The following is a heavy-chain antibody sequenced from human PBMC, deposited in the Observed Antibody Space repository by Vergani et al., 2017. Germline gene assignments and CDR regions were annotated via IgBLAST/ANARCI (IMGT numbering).Heavy chain of an antibody. D-gene: IGHD4-17*01. CDR2: ISAYNGNT. V-gene: IGHV1-18*01. CDR3: ARDGRSGTVTTPYYYYGMDV. CDR1: GYTFTSYG. Sequence: QVQLVQSGAEVKKPGASVKVSCKASGYTFTSYGISWVRQAPGQGLEWMGWISAYNGNTNYAQKLQGRVTMTTDTSTSTAHMELRSLRSDDTAVYYCARDGRSGTVTTPYYYYGMDVWGQGTTVTVSS. J-gene: IGHJ6*02.